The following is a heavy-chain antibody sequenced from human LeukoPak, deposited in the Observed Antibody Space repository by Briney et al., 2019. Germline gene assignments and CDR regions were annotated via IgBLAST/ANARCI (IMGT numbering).Heavy chain of an antibody. Sequence: GGSLRLSCAASGFTFSSYSMDWVRQAPGKGLEGVSYISSSDSTIYYADSVKVRFTIARDGAKNSLYLQMNSLRAEDTAVYYSAREGDGIFGVVTHYYMDVWGKGTTVTVSS. CDR1: GFTFSSYS. J-gene: IGHJ6*03. CDR2: ISSSDSTI. D-gene: IGHD3-3*01. V-gene: IGHV3-48*01. CDR3: AREGDGIFGVVTHYYMDV.